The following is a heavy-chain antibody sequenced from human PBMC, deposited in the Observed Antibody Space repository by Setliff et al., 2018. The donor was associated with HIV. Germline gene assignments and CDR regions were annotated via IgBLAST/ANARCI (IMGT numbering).Heavy chain of an antibody. CDR3: AKSSLIVVVGTDYFDS. D-gene: IGHD3-22*01. V-gene: IGHV3-30*04. Sequence: GESLTISCAASGFTFGNFAMHWVRQAPGKGLEWVAVISSDGSNDYYVDSVRGRFTISRDNDRNTLNLRMDRLRADDTAVYYCAKSSLIVVVGTDYFDSWGQGTLVTVSS. CDR1: GFTFGNFA. J-gene: IGHJ4*02. CDR2: ISSDGSND.